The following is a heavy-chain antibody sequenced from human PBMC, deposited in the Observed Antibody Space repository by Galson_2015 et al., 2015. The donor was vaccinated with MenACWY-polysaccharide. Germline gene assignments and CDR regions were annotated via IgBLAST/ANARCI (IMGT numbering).Heavy chain of an antibody. Sequence: SLRLSCAASGFTFSSYGMHWVRQAPGKGLEWVAVIWYDGSNKYYADSVKGRFTISRDNSMDTLYLQMYSLRAEDTAVYYCARGFTTKYCTSTSCYQYWFDPWGQGTLVTVSS. J-gene: IGHJ5*02. CDR2: IWYDGSNK. V-gene: IGHV3-33*01. CDR3: ARGFTTKYCTSTSCYQYWFDP. D-gene: IGHD2-2*01. CDR1: GFTFSSYG.